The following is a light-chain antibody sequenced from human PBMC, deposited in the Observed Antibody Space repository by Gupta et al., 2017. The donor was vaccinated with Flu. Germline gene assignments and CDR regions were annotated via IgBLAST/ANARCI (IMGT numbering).Light chain of an antibody. J-gene: IGKJ2*01. CDR1: QCISSW. CDR3: QQANSYPIT. Sequence: DTQLTQSPSSVTASVGARVTITCRESQCISSWLAWYQQKPGKAPKSLISAASSLQRGAPSRFSGSGSGTXSTLTSXSLQPEDFATYYCQQANSYPITFGXGTKVEIK. CDR2: AAS. V-gene: IGKV1-12*01.